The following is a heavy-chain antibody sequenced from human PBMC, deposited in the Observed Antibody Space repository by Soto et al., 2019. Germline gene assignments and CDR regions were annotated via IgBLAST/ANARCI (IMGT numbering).Heavy chain of an antibody. V-gene: IGHV4-39*01. Sequence: SETLSLTCIVSDGSITSTSYYWGWIRQSPGKGLQWIGSIYYSGSTYYNPSLKGRVTISIDTSKNQFSLKLSSVTAADTAVYYCARRLYYDSSGFEGGGMDVWGQGTTVTVSS. CDR3: ARRLYYDSSGFEGGGMDV. CDR1: DGSITSTSYY. CDR2: IYYSGST. J-gene: IGHJ6*02. D-gene: IGHD3-22*01.